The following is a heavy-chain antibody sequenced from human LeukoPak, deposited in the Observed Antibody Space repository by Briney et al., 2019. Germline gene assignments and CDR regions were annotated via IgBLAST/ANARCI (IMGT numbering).Heavy chain of an antibody. CDR1: GGSISSGGYY. Sequence: SQTLSLTCTVSGGSISSGGYYWSWIRQPPGKGLAWIGYIYHSGSTYYNPSLKSRVTISVDRSKNQFSLKLSSVTAADTAVYYCASAGYCSANHCHWGQGTLVTVSS. CDR3: ASAGYCSANHCH. V-gene: IGHV4-30-2*01. J-gene: IGHJ4*02. CDR2: IYHSGST. D-gene: IGHD2-15*01.